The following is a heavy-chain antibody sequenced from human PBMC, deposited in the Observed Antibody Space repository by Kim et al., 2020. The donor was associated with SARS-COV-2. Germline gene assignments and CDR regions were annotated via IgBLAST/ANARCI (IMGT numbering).Heavy chain of an antibody. CDR3: ASSGTKDKRNY. J-gene: IGHJ4*02. CDR2: ISSSSSYI. D-gene: IGHD1-26*01. Sequence: GGSLRLSCAASVFTFSSYSMNWVRQAPGKGLEWVSSISSSSSYIYYADSVKGRFTISRDNAKNSLYLQMNSLRAEDTAVYYCASSGTKDKRNYWGQGTLVTVSS. CDR1: VFTFSSYS. V-gene: IGHV3-21*01.